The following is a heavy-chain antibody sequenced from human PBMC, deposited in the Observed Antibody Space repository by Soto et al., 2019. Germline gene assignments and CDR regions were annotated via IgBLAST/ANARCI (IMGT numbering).Heavy chain of an antibody. CDR2: IWYDGSNK. V-gene: IGHV3-33*01. J-gene: IGHJ4*02. CDR1: GFTFSSYG. Sequence: QVQLVESGGGVVQPGRSLRLSCAASGFTFSSYGMHWVRQAPGKGLEWVAVIWYDGSNKYYADSVKGRFTISRDTSKNTLYLQRNSLRAEDTAVYYCARDCGTCPFDYWGQGTLVTVSS. D-gene: IGHD1-1*01. CDR3: ARDCGTCPFDY.